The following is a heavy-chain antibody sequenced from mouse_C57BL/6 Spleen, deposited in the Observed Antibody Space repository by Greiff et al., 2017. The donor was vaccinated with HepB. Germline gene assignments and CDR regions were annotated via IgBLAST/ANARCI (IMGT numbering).Heavy chain of an antibody. CDR2: ISDGGSYT. D-gene: IGHD2-4*01. Sequence: DVQLVESGGGLVKPGGSLKLSCAASGFTFSSYAMSWVRQTPEKRLEWVATISDGGSYTYYPDNVKGRFTISRDNAKNKLYLQMSHLKSEDTAMYYCARSVYYDYDGYFDVWGTGTTVTVSS. CDR1: GFTFSSYA. V-gene: IGHV5-4*01. J-gene: IGHJ1*03. CDR3: ARSVYYDYDGYFDV.